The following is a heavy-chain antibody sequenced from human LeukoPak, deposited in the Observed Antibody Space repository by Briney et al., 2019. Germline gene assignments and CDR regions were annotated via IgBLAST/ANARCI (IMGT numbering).Heavy chain of an antibody. CDR2: IGGTGGKT. D-gene: IGHD6-13*01. CDR1: GFNFSSYA. Sequence: PGGSLRLSCAASGFNFSSYAMSWVRQAPGKGLEWVSDIGGTGGKTYYADSVKGRFTISRDNSKNTVYLQMNILRAEDTAVYYCAKALKSLAACCYWGQGTRVTVSS. V-gene: IGHV3-23*01. CDR3: AKALKSLAACCY. J-gene: IGHJ4*02.